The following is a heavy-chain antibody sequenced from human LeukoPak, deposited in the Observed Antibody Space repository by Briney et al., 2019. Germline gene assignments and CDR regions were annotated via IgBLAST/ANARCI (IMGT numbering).Heavy chain of an antibody. D-gene: IGHD3-22*01. Sequence: SETLSLTCAAYSESFSGYFWSWIRQPPGKGLEWIGSIYHSGSTYYNPSLKSRVTISVDTSKNQFSLKLSSVTAADTAVYYCARAYYYDSSGYLGHDAFDIWGQGTMVTVSS. J-gene: IGHJ3*02. CDR3: ARAYYYDSSGYLGHDAFDI. V-gene: IGHV4-38-2*01. CDR2: IYHSGST. CDR1: SESFSGYF.